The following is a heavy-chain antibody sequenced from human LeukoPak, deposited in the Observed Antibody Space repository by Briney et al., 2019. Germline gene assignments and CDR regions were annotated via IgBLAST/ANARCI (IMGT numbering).Heavy chain of an antibody. CDR3: ARQEYCSGGSCYTWFDP. V-gene: IGHV1-18*01. CDR1: GYTFTSYG. D-gene: IGHD2-15*01. CDR2: ISAYNGNT. Sequence: ASVKVSCKASGYTFTSYGIRWVRQAPGQGLEWMGWISAYNGNTKYAQKLQGRVTMTTDTSTSTAYMELRSLRSDDTAVYYCARQEYCSGGSCYTWFDPWGQGTLVIVSS. J-gene: IGHJ5*02.